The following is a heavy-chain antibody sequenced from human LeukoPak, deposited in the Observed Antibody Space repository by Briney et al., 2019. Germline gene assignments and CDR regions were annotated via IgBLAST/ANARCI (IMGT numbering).Heavy chain of an antibody. CDR2: IYYSGST. CDR1: GGSISSGGYY. CDR3: ARESWPDNDYVWGSYRRALGY. D-gene: IGHD3-16*02. Sequence: ASETLSLTCTVSGGSISSGGYYWSWIRQHPGKGLEWIGYIYYSGSTYYNPSLKSRVTISVDTSKNQFSLKLSSVTAADTAVYYCARESWPDNDYVWGSYRRALGYWGQGTLVTVSS. J-gene: IGHJ4*02. V-gene: IGHV4-31*03.